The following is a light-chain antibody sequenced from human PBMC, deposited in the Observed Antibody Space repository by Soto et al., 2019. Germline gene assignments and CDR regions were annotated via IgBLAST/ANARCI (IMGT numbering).Light chain of an antibody. Sequence: EIVLTQSPGTLSLSPGERATLSCRASQSVTSSYLAWYQKKPGQAPRLLIYGASNRANGIPDRFSGSGSGTDFTLTISNLEPEDFAVYYCQQYGSPPYTFGQGTELEIK. CDR1: QSVTSSY. CDR3: QQYGSPPYT. V-gene: IGKV3-20*01. J-gene: IGKJ2*01. CDR2: GAS.